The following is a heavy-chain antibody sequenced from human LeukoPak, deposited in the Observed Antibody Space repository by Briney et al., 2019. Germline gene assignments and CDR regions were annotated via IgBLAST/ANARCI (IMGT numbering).Heavy chain of an antibody. CDR3: TLYNF. V-gene: IGHV1-3*03. J-gene: IGHJ4*02. D-gene: IGHD3/OR15-3a*01. CDR1: GYTFTNHE. CDR2: INAGNGDT. Sequence: ASVTVSFKASGYTFTNHEMHWVRQAPGQSVEGMGGINAGNGDTKYSQEFQGRVTISRDTSANTAYMELSNLRSEDMGVYYCTLYNFWGQGTLVTVSS.